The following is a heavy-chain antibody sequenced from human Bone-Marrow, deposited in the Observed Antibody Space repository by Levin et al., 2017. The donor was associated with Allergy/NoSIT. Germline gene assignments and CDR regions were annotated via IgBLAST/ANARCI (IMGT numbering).Heavy chain of an antibody. Sequence: GESLKISCQTSGYTFTSDEITWVRQMPGKGLEWMGRIDPDDSYTMYSESFRGHVSMSADKSLSTAYLQWESLKASDTAMYFCARRIYVRGVNVVLDIWGQGTMVTVSS. J-gene: IGHJ3*02. V-gene: IGHV5-10-1*01. D-gene: IGHD3-10*02. CDR1: GYTFTSDE. CDR2: IDPDDSYT. CDR3: ARRIYVRGVNVVLDI.